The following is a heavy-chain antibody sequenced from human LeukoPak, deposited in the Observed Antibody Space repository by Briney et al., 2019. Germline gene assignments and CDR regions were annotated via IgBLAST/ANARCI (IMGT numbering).Heavy chain of an antibody. J-gene: IGHJ5*02. V-gene: IGHV3-21*01. D-gene: IGHD3-22*01. Sequence: GGSLRLPCAASGFTFSSYSMNWVRQAPGKGLEWVSSISSSSSYIYYADSVKGRFTISRDNAKNSLYLQMNSLRAEDTAVYYCARVQGYYYDSSGSWFDPWGQGTLVTVSS. CDR2: ISSSSSYI. CDR3: ARVQGYYYDSSGSWFDP. CDR1: GFTFSSYS.